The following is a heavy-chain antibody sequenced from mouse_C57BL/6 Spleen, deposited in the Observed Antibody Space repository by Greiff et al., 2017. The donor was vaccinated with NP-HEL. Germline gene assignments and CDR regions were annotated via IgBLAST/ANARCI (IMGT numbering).Heavy chain of an antibody. CDR3: AREGPITTVVAPYFDY. Sequence: QVQLQQPGAELVKPGASVKLSCKASGYTFTSYWMHWVKQRPGQGLEWIGMIHPTSGSTNYNEKFKSKATLTVDTSSSTAYMQLSSLTSEDSAVYYCAREGPITTVVAPYFDYWGQGTTLTVSS. V-gene: IGHV1-64*01. CDR2: IHPTSGST. J-gene: IGHJ2*01. CDR1: GYTFTSYW. D-gene: IGHD1-1*01.